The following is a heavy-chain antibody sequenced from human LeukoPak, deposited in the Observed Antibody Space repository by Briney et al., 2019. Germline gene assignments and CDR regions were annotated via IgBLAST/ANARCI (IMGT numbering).Heavy chain of an antibody. J-gene: IGHJ4*02. CDR1: GFTFSTYC. Sequence: GGSLRLSCAASGFTFSTYCMRWVRQAPGKGLLWVSHINSGGSSTSYADSVKGRFTISRDNAKNTLFLQMHSLRADDTAVYYCARSFGGTYYFDYWGQGTLVTVSS. CDR3: ARSFGGTYYFDY. CDR2: INSGGSST. V-gene: IGHV3-74*01. D-gene: IGHD1-26*01.